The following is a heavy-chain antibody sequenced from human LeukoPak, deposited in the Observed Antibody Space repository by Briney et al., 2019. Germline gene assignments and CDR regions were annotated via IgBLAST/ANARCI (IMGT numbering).Heavy chain of an antibody. D-gene: IGHD2-2*01. V-gene: IGHV4-34*01. Sequence: PSETLSLTCAVYGGSLSGYYWSWIRQPPGKGLEWIGEINHSGSTNYNPSLKSRVTISVDTSKNQFSLKLSSVTAADTAVYYCARTQDIVVVPAAIHGMDVWGQGTKVAVSS. CDR2: INHSGST. CDR3: ARTQDIVVVPAAIHGMDV. CDR1: GGSLSGYY. J-gene: IGHJ6*02.